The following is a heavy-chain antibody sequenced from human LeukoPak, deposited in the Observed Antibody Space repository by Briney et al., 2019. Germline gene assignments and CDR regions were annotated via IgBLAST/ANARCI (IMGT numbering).Heavy chain of an antibody. CDR2: IYYSGNT. CDR3: ARDFRGGYDFWSGYYTPYYFDY. D-gene: IGHD3-3*01. V-gene: IGHV4-59*12. CDR1: GGSISSYY. J-gene: IGHJ4*02. Sequence: SETLSLTCTVSGGSISSYYWSWIRQPPGKGLQWIGYIYYSGNTNYNPSLKSRVTISVDTSKNHFSLKLSSVTAADTAVYYCARDFRGGYDFWSGYYTPYYFDYWGQGTLVTVSP.